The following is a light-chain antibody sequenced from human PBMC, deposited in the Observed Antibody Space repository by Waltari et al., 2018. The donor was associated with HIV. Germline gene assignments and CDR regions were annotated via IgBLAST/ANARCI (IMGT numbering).Light chain of an antibody. Sequence: DIVMTQSPDSLPVSLGERATINSTSSRTILYSSDNRNYLAWYQQKPRQPPKLLISWASTRKSGVPDRFSGSGSGTDFTLTITRLQAEDVALYHCQQYFRIPPTFGGGTKVEIK. CDR3: QQYFRIPPT. V-gene: IGKV4-1*01. CDR2: WAS. J-gene: IGKJ4*01. CDR1: RTILYSSDNRNY.